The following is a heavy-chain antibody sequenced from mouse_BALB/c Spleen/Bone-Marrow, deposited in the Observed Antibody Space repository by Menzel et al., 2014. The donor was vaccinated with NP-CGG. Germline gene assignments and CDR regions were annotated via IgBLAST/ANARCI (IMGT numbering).Heavy chain of an antibody. J-gene: IGHJ3*01. CDR1: GYSFTTYW. V-gene: IGHV1S81*02. D-gene: IGHD2-3*01. Sequence: VQLQESGAELVKPGASVRLSCKASGYSFTTYWINWVKQRPGQGLEWIGEINPSNGRTNYNEKFKSKATLTVDKSSSTAYMQLSSLTSEDSAVYYCARYDGPAWFAYWGRGTLVTVSA. CDR2: INPSNGRT. CDR3: ARYDGPAWFAY.